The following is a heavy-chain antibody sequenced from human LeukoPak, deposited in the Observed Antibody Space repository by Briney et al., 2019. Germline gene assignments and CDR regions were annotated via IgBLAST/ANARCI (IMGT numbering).Heavy chain of an antibody. D-gene: IGHD2/OR15-2a*01. CDR3: ARLSGRDYCFDS. Sequence: SETLSLTCTVSGGSVSSGSYYRSWIRQPAGKGLEWIGRMFTPGTINNNPSLKSRVIISLDTSKNQFSLKLSSVTAADTAVYYCARLSGRDYCFDSWGQGTLVTVSS. V-gene: IGHV4-61*02. J-gene: IGHJ4*02. CDR1: GGSVSSGSYY. CDR2: MFTPGTI.